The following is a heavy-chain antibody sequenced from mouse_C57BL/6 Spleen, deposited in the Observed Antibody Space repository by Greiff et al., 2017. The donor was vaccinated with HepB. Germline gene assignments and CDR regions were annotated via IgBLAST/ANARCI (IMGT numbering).Heavy chain of an antibody. J-gene: IGHJ4*01. V-gene: IGHV2-2*01. D-gene: IGHD1-2*01. Sequence: QVQLKESGPGLVQPSQSLSITCTVSGFSLTSYGVHWVRQSPGKGLEWLGVIWSGGSTDYNAAFISRLSISKDNSKSQVFFKMNSLQADDTAIYYCARNYDYGYYYAMDYWGQGTSVTVSS. CDR3: ARNYDYGYYYAMDY. CDR2: IWSGGST. CDR1: GFSLTSYG.